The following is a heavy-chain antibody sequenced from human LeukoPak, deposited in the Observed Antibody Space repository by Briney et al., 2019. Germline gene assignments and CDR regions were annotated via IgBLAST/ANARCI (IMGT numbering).Heavy chain of an antibody. D-gene: IGHD3-10*01. V-gene: IGHV1-2*02. J-gene: IGHJ6*02. CDR1: GYTFTGYY. Sequence: GASVKVSCKASGYTFTGYYMHWVRQAPGQGLEWIGLINPNSGGTNYPQKFQGRVTMTRDTSIRAAYMELSRLRSDYTDVYYCARGSPLYYGSGSYDYGMDVWGQGTTVTVSS. CDR2: INPNSGGT. CDR3: ARGSPLYYGSGSYDYGMDV.